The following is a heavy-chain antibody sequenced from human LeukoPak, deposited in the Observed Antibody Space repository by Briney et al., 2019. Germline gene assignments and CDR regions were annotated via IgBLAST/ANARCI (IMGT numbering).Heavy chain of an antibody. CDR1: VFTLSIYG. CDR3: AKDSRTYSSGWYSIDY. J-gene: IGHJ4*02. D-gene: IGHD6-19*01. Sequence: PGGTLRLSCAASVFTLSIYGMHWVRHAPGKGLESGAFIRFDGSNKYYADSVKGRFTISRDNSKNTVYLQMNSLRAEDTAVYYCAKDSRTYSSGWYSIDYWGQGTLVTVSS. CDR2: IRFDGSNK. V-gene: IGHV3-30*02.